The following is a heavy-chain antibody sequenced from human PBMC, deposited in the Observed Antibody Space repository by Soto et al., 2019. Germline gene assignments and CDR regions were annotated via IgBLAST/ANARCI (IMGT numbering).Heavy chain of an antibody. V-gene: IGHV3-9*01. CDR1: GFTVDDYD. CDR2: ISWNSGSI. D-gene: IGHD3-16*02. CDR3: ATGLGELSYYFDY. Sequence: GGSLRLSCAASGFTVDDYDMHWVRQAPGKGLEWVSGISWNSGSIGYADSLKGRFTISRDNAKNSLYLQMTSLIAEDTALYYCATGLGELSYYFDYWGQGTLVTVSS. J-gene: IGHJ4*02.